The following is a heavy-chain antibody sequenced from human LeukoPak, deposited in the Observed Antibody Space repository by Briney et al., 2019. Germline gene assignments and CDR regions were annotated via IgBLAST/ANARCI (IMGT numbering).Heavy chain of an antibody. J-gene: IGHJ4*02. D-gene: IGHD3-22*01. Sequence: GGSLRLSCAASGFTFSSYAMSWVRQAPGKGLEWVSAISGSGGSTYYADPVRGRFTISRDNSKNTLYLQMNSLRAEDTAVYYCAKDLAYDSSGYSKWGQGTLVTVSS. CDR1: GFTFSSYA. CDR3: AKDLAYDSSGYSK. CDR2: ISGSGGST. V-gene: IGHV3-23*01.